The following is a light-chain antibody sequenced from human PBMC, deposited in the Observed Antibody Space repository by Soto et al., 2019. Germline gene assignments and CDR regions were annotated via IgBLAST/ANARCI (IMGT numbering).Light chain of an antibody. Sequence: QPVLTQSPAASASLGASVKLTCTLSRGHSTYAIAWHQQQPEKGPRYLMKLNYDGSHSKGDGIPDRFSGSSSGAERYLIISSLQSEDEADYYCQTWGTGIQVFGGGTKLTVL. V-gene: IGLV4-69*01. CDR3: QTWGTGIQV. J-gene: IGLJ2*01. CDR1: RGHSTYA. CDR2: LNYDGSH.